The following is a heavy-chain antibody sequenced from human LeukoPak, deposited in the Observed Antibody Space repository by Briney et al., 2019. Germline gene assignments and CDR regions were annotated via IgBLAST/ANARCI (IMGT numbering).Heavy chain of an antibody. D-gene: IGHD6-19*01. CDR1: GGSISSGGYY. CDR3: ARAVVAVAGTVGAFDI. J-gene: IGHJ3*02. Sequence: SETLSLTCTVSGGSISSGGYYWSWIRQPPGKGLEWIGYIYHSGSTYYNPSLKSRVTISVDRSKNQFSLKLSSVTAAGTAVYYCARAVVAVAGTVGAFDIWGQGTMVTVSS. V-gene: IGHV4-30-2*01. CDR2: IYHSGST.